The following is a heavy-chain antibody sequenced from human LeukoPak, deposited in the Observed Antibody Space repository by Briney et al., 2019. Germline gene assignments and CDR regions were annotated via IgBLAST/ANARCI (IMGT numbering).Heavy chain of an antibody. D-gene: IGHD2-15*01. Sequence: PSETLSLTCTVSGGSVSSGSYYWSWIRQPPGKGLEWIGYIYYSGSTNYNPSLKSRVTISVDTSKNQFSLKLSSVTAADMAVYYCARGVVVVVAATLRDYNWFDPWGQGTLVTVSA. V-gene: IGHV4-61*01. CDR1: GGSVSSGSYY. J-gene: IGHJ5*02. CDR3: ARGVVVVVAATLRDYNWFDP. CDR2: IYYSGST.